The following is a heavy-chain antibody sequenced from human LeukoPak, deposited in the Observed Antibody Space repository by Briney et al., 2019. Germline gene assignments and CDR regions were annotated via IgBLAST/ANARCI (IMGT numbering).Heavy chain of an antibody. J-gene: IGHJ4*02. CDR3: ARRHISSGWSFDY. D-gene: IGHD6-19*01. V-gene: IGHV4-4*07. CDR2: IHTSGST. Sequence: SETLSLTCTVSGDSISNYHWSWIRQPAGKGLEWIGQIHTSGSTNYNPPLKSRVTVSIDTPENQLSLTIRSVTAADTAIYYCARRHISSGWSFDYWGQGTLVTVSS. CDR1: GDSISNYH.